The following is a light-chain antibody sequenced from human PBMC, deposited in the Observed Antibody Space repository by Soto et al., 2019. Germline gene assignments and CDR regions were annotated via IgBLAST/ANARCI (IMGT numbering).Light chain of an antibody. CDR3: QQRSNWPGT. CDR2: DAS. J-gene: IGKJ1*01. Sequence: EIVLTQSPATLSLSPGERATHSCRASQSVRTSLAWYQQQPGQAPRLLIYDASNKATGIPARFSGSGSGTDFTLTISSLDPQDFAVYYCQQRSNWPGTFGQGTKVDIK. CDR1: QSVRTS. V-gene: IGKV3-11*01.